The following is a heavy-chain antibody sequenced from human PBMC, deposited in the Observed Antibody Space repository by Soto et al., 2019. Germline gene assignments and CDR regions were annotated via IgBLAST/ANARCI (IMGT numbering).Heavy chain of an antibody. CDR2: ISAYNGNT. Sequence: ASVKVSCKASGYTFTSYGISWVRQAPGQGLEWMGWISAYNGNTNYAQKLQGGVTMTTDTSTSTAYMELRSLRSDDTAVYYCARDQGKYYYDSSGYYWLFDYWGQGTLVTVS. J-gene: IGHJ4*02. D-gene: IGHD3-22*01. CDR3: ARDQGKYYYDSSGYYWLFDY. CDR1: GYTFTSYG. V-gene: IGHV1-18*01.